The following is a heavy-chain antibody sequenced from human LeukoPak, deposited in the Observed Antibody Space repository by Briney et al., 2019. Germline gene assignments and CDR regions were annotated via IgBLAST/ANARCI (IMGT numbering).Heavy chain of an antibody. Sequence: GGSLRLSCVPSGVTPEDFAINWVRHALGKGVGWVGLITSKADGGKTGFAMSMKDRFTISRDESKPIAYLEMNSLKCEDTGVYYCTREVERGGSYWGGDFWGQGTQVTVSS. V-gene: IGHV3-49*04. J-gene: IGHJ4*02. D-gene: IGHD1-26*01. CDR2: ITSKADGGKT. CDR3: TREVERGGSYWGGDF. CDR1: GVTPEDFA.